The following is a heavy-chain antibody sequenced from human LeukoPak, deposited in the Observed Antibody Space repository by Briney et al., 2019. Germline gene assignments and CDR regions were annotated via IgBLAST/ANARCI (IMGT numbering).Heavy chain of an antibody. CDR1: GGSFSGSN. V-gene: IGHV4-34*01. CDR2: IYNSGST. Sequence: SETLSLTCAVYGGSFSGSNWSWIRRPPGKGLEWIGEIYNSGSTIYNPSLKSRVTISVDTSKNQLSLNLISVTAADTAVYYCARVPRVGTGDYARRQGGVHFDSWGQGTLVTVSS. D-gene: IGHD3-16*01. J-gene: IGHJ4*02. CDR3: ARVPRVGTGDYARRQGGVHFDS.